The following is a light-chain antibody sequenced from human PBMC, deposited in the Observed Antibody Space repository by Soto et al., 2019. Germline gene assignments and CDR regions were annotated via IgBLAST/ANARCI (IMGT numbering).Light chain of an antibody. CDR1: QSVNSN. V-gene: IGKV3-15*01. Sequence: EMVMTQSPAILSVSPGESATLSCSASQSVNSNYLAWYQQHPGQPPRLLIYGISTRATGIPARFSGSGSGTEFSLTISSLQSEDFAVYYCQQYSKWPITFGQGTRLEI. CDR3: QQYSKWPIT. CDR2: GIS. J-gene: IGKJ5*01.